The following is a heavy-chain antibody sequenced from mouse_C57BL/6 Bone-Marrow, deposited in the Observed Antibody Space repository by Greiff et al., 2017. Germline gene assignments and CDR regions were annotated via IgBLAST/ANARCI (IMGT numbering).Heavy chain of an antibody. CDR2: IDPNSGGT. V-gene: IGHV1-62-3*01. J-gene: IGHJ3*01. CDR1: GYTFTSYW. CDR3: ASSAYYSTPWFAY. Sequence: VQLQQPGAELVKPGASVKLSCKASGYTFTSYWMHWVKQRPVRGLERIGRIDPNSGGTTYNEKFKRKATLTVGKPSSTAYMQVSGLTSEDSAVYDCASSAYYSTPWFAYWGQGTLVTVSA. D-gene: IGHD2-5*01.